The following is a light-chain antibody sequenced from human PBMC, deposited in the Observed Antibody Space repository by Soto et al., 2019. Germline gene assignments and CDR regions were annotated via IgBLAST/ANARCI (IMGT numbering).Light chain of an antibody. J-gene: IGKJ4*01. V-gene: IGKV3-15*01. CDR2: GAT. CDR1: QSISNN. Sequence: ETVMTQSPATLSVSPGERATLSCRAGQSISNNLAWYQQNPGQAPRLLIYGATTMATGIPSRFSGSGSGTEFTLTISRLQSEDFAVYYCQQYNNWPLTFGGGTKVEIK. CDR3: QQYNNWPLT.